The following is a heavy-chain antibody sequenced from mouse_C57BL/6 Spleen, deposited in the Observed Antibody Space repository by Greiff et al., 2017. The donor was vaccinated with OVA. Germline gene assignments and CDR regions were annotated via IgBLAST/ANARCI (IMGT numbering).Heavy chain of an antibody. CDR3: TRGGYYEGWFAY. CDR2: IDPETGGT. J-gene: IGHJ3*01. V-gene: IGHV1-15*01. CDR1: GYTFTDYE. Sequence: VQVVESGAELVRPGASVTLSCKASGYTFTDYEMHWVKQTPVHGLEWIGAIDPETGGTAYNQKFKGKAILTADKSSSTAYMELRSLTSEDSAVYYCTRGGYYEGWFAYWGQGTLVTVSA. D-gene: IGHD2-3*01.